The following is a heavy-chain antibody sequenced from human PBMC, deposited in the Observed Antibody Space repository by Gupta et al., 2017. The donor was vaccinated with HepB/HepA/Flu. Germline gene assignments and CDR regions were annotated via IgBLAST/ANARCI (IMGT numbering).Heavy chain of an antibody. CDR1: GGSISSSNW. V-gene: IGHV4-4*02. J-gene: IGHJ5*02. CDR2: IYHSGST. Sequence: QVQLQESGPGLVKPSGTLSLTCAVSGGSISSSNWWSWVRQPPGKGLEWIGEIYHSGSTNYNPSLKSRVTISVDKSKNQFSLKLSSVTAADTAVYYCARVLGSSWSLPPRKDWFDPWGQGTLVTVSS. D-gene: IGHD6-13*01. CDR3: ARVLGSSWSLPPRKDWFDP.